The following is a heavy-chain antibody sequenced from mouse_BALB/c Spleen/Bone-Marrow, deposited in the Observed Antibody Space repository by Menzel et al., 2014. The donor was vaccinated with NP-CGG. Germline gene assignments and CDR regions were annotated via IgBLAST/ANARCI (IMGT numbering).Heavy chain of an antibody. D-gene: IGHD6-2*01. V-gene: IGHV7-3*02. CDR3: ARDMGGLLFGS. CDR1: GFTFSDYY. J-gene: IGHJ2*01. Sequence: DVKLVESGGGLVQPGGSLRLSRATSGFTFSDYYMNWVRQPPGKALEWLGFIGNKPNGYTTEYSASVKGRFTISRDNSQSILYLQMNTLRTEDSATYYCARDMGGLLFGSWGQGTTLTVSS. CDR2: IGNKPNGYTT.